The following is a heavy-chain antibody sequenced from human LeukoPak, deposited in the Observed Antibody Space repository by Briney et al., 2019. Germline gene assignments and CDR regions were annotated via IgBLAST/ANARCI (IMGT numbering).Heavy chain of an antibody. CDR1: GFTFSSYS. CDR2: ISSSSSYI. CDR3: ASPGASGSYDAFDI. Sequence: PGGSLSLSFAASGFTFSSYSMNGFRQAPGKGLEWVSSISSSSSYIYYADSVKGRFTISRDNAKNSLYLQMNSLRAEDTAVYYCASPGASGSYDAFDIWGQGTMVTVSS. V-gene: IGHV3-21*01. J-gene: IGHJ3*02. D-gene: IGHD3-10*01.